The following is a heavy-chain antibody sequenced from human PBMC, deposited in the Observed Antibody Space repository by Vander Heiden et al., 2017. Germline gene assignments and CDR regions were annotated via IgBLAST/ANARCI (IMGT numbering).Heavy chain of an antibody. CDR1: GFTFDDYA. V-gene: IGHV3-9*01. CDR3: AKDISHRLAEAVGY. J-gene: IGHJ4*02. D-gene: IGHD6-13*01. CDR2: ISWHSGSI. Sequence: GGLVQPGRSLRLSCAASGFTFDDYAMHWVRQAPGKGQEGVSGISWHSGSIGYADTVRGRFTISRDNAKNSLYLQMNSLRDEDTASYYCAKDISHRLAEAVGYWGQGTLVTVSS.